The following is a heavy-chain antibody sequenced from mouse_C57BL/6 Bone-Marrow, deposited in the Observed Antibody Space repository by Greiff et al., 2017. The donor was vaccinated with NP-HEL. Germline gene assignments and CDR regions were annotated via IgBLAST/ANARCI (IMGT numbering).Heavy chain of an antibody. D-gene: IGHD3-3*01. J-gene: IGHJ1*03. Sequence: EVKLVESGGGLVQPGGSLKLSCAASGFTFSDYGMAWVRQAPRKGPEWVAFISNLAYSIYYADTVTGRFTISRENAKNTLYLEMSSLRSEDTAMYYCARRPTRDWYFDVWGTGTTVTVSS. CDR3: ARRPTRDWYFDV. V-gene: IGHV5-15*01. CDR2: ISNLAYSI. CDR1: GFTFSDYG.